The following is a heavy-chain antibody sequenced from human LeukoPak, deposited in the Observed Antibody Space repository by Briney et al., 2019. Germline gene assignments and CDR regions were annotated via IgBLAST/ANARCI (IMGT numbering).Heavy chain of an antibody. J-gene: IGHJ3*02. V-gene: IGHV3-23*01. CDR1: GFAFSAYA. Sequence: GGSLRLSCVASGFAFSAYALSWVRQTPGKGLEWVSTVSGSGGRTFYADSVKVRFTISRDNSKKTVSLQMNSLRVDDTAVYYCAKGGAAMTDAPHGDVVTTTLDGFDIWGQGSMVTVSS. D-gene: IGHD2-21*02. CDR3: AKGGAAMTDAPHGDVVTTTLDGFDI. CDR2: VSGSGGRT.